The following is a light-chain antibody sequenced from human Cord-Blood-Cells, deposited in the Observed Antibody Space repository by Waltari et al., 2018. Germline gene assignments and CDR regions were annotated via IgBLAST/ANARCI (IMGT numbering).Light chain of an antibody. J-gene: IGLJ3*02. Sequence: QSPLPQPASVSGSPGQSITLSCSRTLSHVGGYHYISWYQQHPGEAPKLMMYDVSNRPSGVSNRFSGSKSGNTASLTTSGLQAEDEADYYCSSYTSSSTLVFGVGTKLTVL. CDR3: SSYTSSSTLV. CDR2: DVS. V-gene: IGLV2-14*01. CDR1: LSHVGGYHY.